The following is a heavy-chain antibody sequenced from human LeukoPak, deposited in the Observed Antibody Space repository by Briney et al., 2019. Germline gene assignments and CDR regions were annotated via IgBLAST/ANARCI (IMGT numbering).Heavy chain of an antibody. V-gene: IGHV3-23*01. Sequence: GGSLRLSCAASGFTLSSYAMSWVRQAPGKGLEWVSAISGSGGSTYYADSVKGRFTISRDNSKNTLYLQMNSLRAEDTAVYYCAKVALLWFGESHFDYWGQGTLVTVSS. J-gene: IGHJ4*02. CDR1: GFTLSSYA. CDR2: ISGSGGST. D-gene: IGHD3-10*01. CDR3: AKVALLWFGESHFDY.